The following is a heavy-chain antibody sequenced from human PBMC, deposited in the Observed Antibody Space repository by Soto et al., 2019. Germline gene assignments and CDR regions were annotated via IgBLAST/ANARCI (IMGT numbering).Heavy chain of an antibody. CDR1: GFTFSSYG. Sequence: GGSLRLSCAASGFTFSSYGMHWVRQAPGKGLEWVAVIWYDGSNKYYADSVKGRFTISRDNSKNTLYLQMNSLRAEDTAVYYCARDETPPPYSYYDFWSGSRSDYYYGMDVQGPASTVTFS. CDR3: ARDETPPPYSYYDFWSGSRSDYYYGMDV. D-gene: IGHD3-3*01. J-gene: IGHJ6*02. V-gene: IGHV3-33*01. CDR2: IWYDGSNK.